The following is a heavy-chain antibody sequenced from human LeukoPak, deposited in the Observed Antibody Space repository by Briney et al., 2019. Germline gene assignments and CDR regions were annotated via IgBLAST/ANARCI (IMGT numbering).Heavy chain of an antibody. CDR2: IIPIFGTA. CDR1: GGTFGSYA. Sequence: GASVKVSCKASGGTFGSYAISWVRQAPGQGLEWMGGIIPIFGTANYAQKFQGRVTITADESTSTAYMELSSLRSEDTAVYYCTEGIAVAGTDYWGQGTLVTVSS. V-gene: IGHV1-69*13. CDR3: TEGIAVAGTDY. J-gene: IGHJ4*02. D-gene: IGHD6-19*01.